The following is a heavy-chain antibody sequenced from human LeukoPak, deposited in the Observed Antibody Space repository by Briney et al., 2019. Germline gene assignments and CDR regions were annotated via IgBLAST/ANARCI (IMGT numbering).Heavy chain of an antibody. CDR3: ARGGSYGSILPYGMDV. J-gene: IGHJ6*02. V-gene: IGHV3-21*01. CDR1: GFTFSSYS. D-gene: IGHD5-18*01. CDR2: ISSSSSYI. Sequence: PGGSLRLSCAASGFTFSSYSMNWVRQAPGKGLEWVSSISSSSSYIYYADSVKGRFTISRDNAKNSLYLQMNSLRAEDTAVYYCARGGSYGSILPYGMDVWGQGTTVTVSS.